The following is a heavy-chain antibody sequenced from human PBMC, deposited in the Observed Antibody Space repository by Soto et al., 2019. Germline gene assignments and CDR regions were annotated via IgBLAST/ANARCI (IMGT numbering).Heavy chain of an antibody. CDR2: ISYDGSNK. J-gene: IGHJ4*02. CDR3: AKDLGEYYYDSSGPDPGFDY. V-gene: IGHV3-30*18. CDR1: GFTFSSYG. Sequence: GGSLRLSCAASGFTFSSYGMHWVRQAPGKGLEWVAVISYDGSNKYYADSVKGRFTISRDNSKNTLYLQMNSLRAEDTAVYYCAKDLGEYYYDSSGPDPGFDYWGQGTLVTVS. D-gene: IGHD3-22*01.